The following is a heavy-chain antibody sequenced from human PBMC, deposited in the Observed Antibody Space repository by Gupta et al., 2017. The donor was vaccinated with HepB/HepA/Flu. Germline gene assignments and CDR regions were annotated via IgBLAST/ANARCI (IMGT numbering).Heavy chain of an antibody. CDR2: IKSTSDCATT. CDR1: GFTFSKAW. J-gene: IGHJ4*02. CDR3: TTDSTYYYGTGSDAPLDS. D-gene: IGHD3-10*01. V-gene: IGHV3-15*01. Sequence: EVQLVESGGGLVKPGGSLRLSCAASGFTFSKAWMSWGRQAPGEGLEWVGRIKSTSDCATTDYGASIKGRFTISRDDSESTLSLQMKSLKTEDTAVYYCTTDSTYYYGTGSDAPLDSWGQGTLVTVSS.